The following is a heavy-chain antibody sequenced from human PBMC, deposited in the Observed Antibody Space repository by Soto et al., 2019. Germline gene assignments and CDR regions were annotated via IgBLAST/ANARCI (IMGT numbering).Heavy chain of an antibody. CDR1: ANTLRSCS. D-gene: IGHD3-16*01. CDR2: ISANGGST. Sequence: PAGSLRLSCVASANTLRSCSKLYVRLAPGKGLECVSAISANGGSTYYADAVTGPLTISRGNSKTPLYLQMNTLRAEDTALYYCPKQYDYVRGSCYSHPCGQGT. V-gene: IGHV3-23*01. J-gene: IGHJ5*02. CDR3: PKQYDYVRGSCYSHP.